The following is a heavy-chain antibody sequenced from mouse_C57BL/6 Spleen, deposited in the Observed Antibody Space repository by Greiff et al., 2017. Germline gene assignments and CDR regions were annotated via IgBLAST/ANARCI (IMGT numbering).Heavy chain of an antibody. J-gene: IGHJ2*01. Sequence: VQLQQPGAELVKPGASVTLSCKASGYTFTSYWMQWVKPRPGQGLEWIGEIDPSDSYTNYNPKFKGKDTLTVDTSSSTAYMQLSSLTSEDSAFYYCTRRYYGNYFDYWGQGTTLTVSS. CDR2: IDPSDSYT. D-gene: IGHD1-1*01. V-gene: IGHV1-50*01. CDR3: TRRYYGNYFDY. CDR1: GYTFTSYW.